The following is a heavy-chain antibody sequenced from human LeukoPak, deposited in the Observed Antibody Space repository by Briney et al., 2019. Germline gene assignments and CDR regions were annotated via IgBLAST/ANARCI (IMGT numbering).Heavy chain of an antibody. CDR2: MNPKTGGT. J-gene: IGHJ4*02. CDR3: VRNKEGKSLDY. Sequence: ASVKVSCKASGYTFTDYYIHWVRQAPGQGLEWMAWMNPKTGGTSYAQKFQGRVTMTRDTSISTAYMELSRLRFDDTAVYYCVRNKEGKSLDYWGQGTLVTVSS. V-gene: IGHV1-2*02. CDR1: GYTFTDYY.